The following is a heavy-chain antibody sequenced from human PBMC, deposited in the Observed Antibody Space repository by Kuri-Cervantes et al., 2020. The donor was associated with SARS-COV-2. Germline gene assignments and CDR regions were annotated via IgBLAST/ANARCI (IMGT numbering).Heavy chain of an antibody. J-gene: IGHJ5*02. CDR3: ARVKGIVLIDWFDP. V-gene: IGHV4-34*01. CDR1: GGSFSGYY. CDR2: INHSGST. D-gene: IGHD2-8*01. Sequence: SQTLSLTCAVYGGSFSGYYWSWIHQPPGKGLGWIGEINHSGSTNYNPSLKSRVTISVDTSKNQFSLKLSSVTAADTAVYYCARVKGIVLIDWFDPWGQGTLVTVSS.